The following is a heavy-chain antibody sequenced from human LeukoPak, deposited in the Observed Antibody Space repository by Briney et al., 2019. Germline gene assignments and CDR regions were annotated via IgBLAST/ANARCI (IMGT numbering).Heavy chain of an antibody. CDR3: AGSGSPGDY. CDR2: ISPNDVNR. Sequence: GGSLRLSCVSSGFNFSDYYMSWIRQAPGKGLEWISYISPNDVNRYYVDAVKGRFTVSRDNAKNSLFLQMKSLRVEDTAVYYCAGSGSPGDYWGQGTLVTVSS. D-gene: IGHD3-10*01. CDR1: GFNFSDYY. J-gene: IGHJ4*02. V-gene: IGHV3-11*01.